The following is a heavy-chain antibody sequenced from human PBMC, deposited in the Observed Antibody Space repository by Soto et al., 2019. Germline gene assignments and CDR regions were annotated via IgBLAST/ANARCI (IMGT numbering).Heavy chain of an antibody. J-gene: IGHJ6*02. D-gene: IGHD3-3*01. Sequence: EVQLVESGGGLVQPGRSLRLSCAASGFTFDDYAMHWVRQAPGKGLEWVSGISWNSGSIGYADSVKGRFTISRDNAKNSLYLQMNSLRAEDTALYYCAKDMRIFGVVPHYYYGMDVWGQGTTVTVSS. CDR2: ISWNSGSI. CDR3: AKDMRIFGVVPHYYYGMDV. V-gene: IGHV3-9*01. CDR1: GFTFDDYA.